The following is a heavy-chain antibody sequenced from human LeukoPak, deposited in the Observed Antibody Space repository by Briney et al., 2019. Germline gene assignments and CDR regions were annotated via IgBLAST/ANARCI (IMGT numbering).Heavy chain of an antibody. J-gene: IGHJ4*02. Sequence: GGSLRLSCAASGFTFSSYSMNWVRQAPGKGLEWVSAISGSGDSTYYADSVKGRFTISRDNSKNTLYLQMNSLRAEDTAVYHCARSRSGNYFDYWGQGTLVSVSS. CDR3: ARSRSGNYFDY. CDR2: ISGSGDST. V-gene: IGHV3-23*01. D-gene: IGHD1-26*01. CDR1: GFTFSSYS.